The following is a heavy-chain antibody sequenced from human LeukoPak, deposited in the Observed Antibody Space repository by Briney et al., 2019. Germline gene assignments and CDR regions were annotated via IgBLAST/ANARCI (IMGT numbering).Heavy chain of an antibody. CDR3: ARDGSVTGENAFDI. Sequence: GGSLRLSCAASGFTFSRYWMSWVRQAPGKGLEWVANIKEDGSEKYYVDSVKGRFTISRDNAKNSLYLQMNSLRAEDTAVYYCARDGSVTGENAFDIWGQGTMVTVSS. J-gene: IGHJ3*02. V-gene: IGHV3-7*01. D-gene: IGHD7-27*01. CDR1: GFTFSRYW. CDR2: IKEDGSEK.